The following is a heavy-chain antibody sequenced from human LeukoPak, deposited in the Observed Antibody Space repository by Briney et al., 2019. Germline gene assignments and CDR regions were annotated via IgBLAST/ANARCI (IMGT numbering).Heavy chain of an antibody. CDR1: GFTFSSYA. CDR2: ISGPAGSW. V-gene: IGHV3-23*01. CDR3: AKKVGLVSAPLYYFDV. D-gene: IGHD5/OR15-5a*01. J-gene: IGHJ4*02. Sequence: GGSLRLSCAASGFTFSSYAMSWVRQAPGKGLEWVSAISGPAGSWDYADSVKGRFTISRDNSKNTLFLQMNSLRAEDTAIYYCAKKVGLVSAPLYYFDVWVQGTLVTVSS.